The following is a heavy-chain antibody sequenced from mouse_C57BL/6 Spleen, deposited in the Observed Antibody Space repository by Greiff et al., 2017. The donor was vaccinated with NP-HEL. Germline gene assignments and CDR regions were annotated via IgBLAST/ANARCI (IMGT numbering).Heavy chain of an antibody. D-gene: IGHD1-1*01. CDR2: IYPGSGST. V-gene: IGHV1-55*01. Sequence: QVQLQQPGAELVKPGASVKMSCKASGYTFTSYWITWVKQRPGQGLEWIGDIYPGSGSTNYNEKFKSKATLTVDTSSSTAYMQLSSLTSEDSAVYYWARSEGYYGSSYGGYFDYWGQGTTLTVSS. CDR3: ARSEGYYGSSYGGYFDY. CDR1: GYTFTSYW. J-gene: IGHJ2*01.